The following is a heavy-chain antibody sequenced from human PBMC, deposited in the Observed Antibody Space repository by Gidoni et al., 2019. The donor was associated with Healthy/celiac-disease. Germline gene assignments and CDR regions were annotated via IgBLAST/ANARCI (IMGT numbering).Heavy chain of an antibody. CDR2: IKQDGSEK. CDR1: GFTFSSYW. Sequence: EVQLVESGGGLVQPGGYLRLSCASSGFTFSSYWMSWGRQAPGKGLEWVANIKQDGSEKYYVDSVKGRFTISRDNAKNSLYLQMNSLRAEDTAVYYCAREYSGSYPFFDYWGQGTLVTVSS. D-gene: IGHD1-26*01. V-gene: IGHV3-7*01. CDR3: AREYSGSYPFFDY. J-gene: IGHJ4*02.